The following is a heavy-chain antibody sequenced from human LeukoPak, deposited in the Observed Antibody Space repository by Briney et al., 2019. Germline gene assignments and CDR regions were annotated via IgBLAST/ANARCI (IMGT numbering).Heavy chain of an antibody. Sequence: PGGSLRLSCAASGRTVSSYMSWVRQAPGKGLEWVSVIYSGGSIYYADSVKGRFTISRDNAKNTLYLQMNSLSAEDTAVYYCASAFGYIYGFGCFDPWGQGTLVTVSS. CDR3: ASAFGYIYGFGCFDP. CDR1: GRTVSSY. V-gene: IGHV3-66*01. D-gene: IGHD5-18*01. CDR2: IYSGGSI. J-gene: IGHJ5*02.